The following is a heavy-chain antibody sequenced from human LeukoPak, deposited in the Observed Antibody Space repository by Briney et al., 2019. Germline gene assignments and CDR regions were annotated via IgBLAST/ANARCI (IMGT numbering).Heavy chain of an antibody. Sequence: SETLSLICTVSGGSISSYYWSWIRQPPGKGLEWIGYIYYSGSTNYNPSLKSRVTISVDTSKNQFSLKLSSVTAADTAVYYCARRYGDYDAFDIWGQGTMVTVSP. CDR1: GGSISSYY. CDR2: IYYSGST. D-gene: IGHD4-17*01. J-gene: IGHJ3*02. CDR3: ARRYGDYDAFDI. V-gene: IGHV4-59*01.